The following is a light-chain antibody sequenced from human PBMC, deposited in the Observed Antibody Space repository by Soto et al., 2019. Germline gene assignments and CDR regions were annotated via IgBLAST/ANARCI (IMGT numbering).Light chain of an antibody. CDR1: QSINTW. V-gene: IGKV1-5*01. J-gene: IGKJ1*01. Sequence: DIQMTQSPSTLSASVGDTISITCRASQSINTWLAWYQQKAGKAPKLLIFDASTLESGAPSRFRGSGSGTDFTLTISSLQTDDFATYYCQEYHSYWTFGQGTKVDI. CDR3: QEYHSYWT. CDR2: DAS.